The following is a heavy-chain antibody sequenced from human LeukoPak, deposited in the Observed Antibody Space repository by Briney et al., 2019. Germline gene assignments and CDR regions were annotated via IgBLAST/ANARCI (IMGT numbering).Heavy chain of an antibody. Sequence: SETLSLTCAVYGGSFSGYYWNWIRQPPGKRLEWIGDMFYSGNTNYSPSLKSRVTISVDTSKNQFSLSLSSVTTADTAVYYCARGRSSGWTYFDYWGQGTLVTVSS. CDR3: ARGRSSGWTYFDY. J-gene: IGHJ4*02. CDR2: MFYSGNT. V-gene: IGHV4-59*01. D-gene: IGHD6-19*01. CDR1: GGSFSGYY.